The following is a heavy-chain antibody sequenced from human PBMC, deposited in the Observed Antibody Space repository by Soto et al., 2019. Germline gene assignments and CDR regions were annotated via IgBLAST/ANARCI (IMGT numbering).Heavy chain of an antibody. J-gene: IGHJ4*02. Sequence: SETLSLTCTVSGGSISSSSYYWGWIRQPPGKGLEWIGSIYYSGSTYYNPSLKSRVTISVDTSKNQFSLKLSSVTAADTAVYYCASDFRYCSSTSCYLIHPVADYWGQGTLVTVSS. CDR2: IYYSGST. CDR1: GGSISSSSYY. D-gene: IGHD2-2*01. V-gene: IGHV4-39*01. CDR3: ASDFRYCSSTSCYLIHPVADY.